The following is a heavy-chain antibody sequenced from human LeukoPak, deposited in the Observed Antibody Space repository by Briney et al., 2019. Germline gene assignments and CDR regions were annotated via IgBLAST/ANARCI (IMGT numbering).Heavy chain of an antibody. V-gene: IGHV3-23*01. D-gene: IGHD3-10*01. J-gene: IGHJ4*02. Sequence: GGSLRLSCAASGFTFSSYAMSWVRQAPGKGLEWVSAISGSGGSTYYADSVKGRFTISRDNSKNTLYLQMNSLRAEDTAVYYCARDFSGVDYFDYWGQGTLVTVSS. CDR3: ARDFSGVDYFDY. CDR2: ISGSGGST. CDR1: GFTFSSYA.